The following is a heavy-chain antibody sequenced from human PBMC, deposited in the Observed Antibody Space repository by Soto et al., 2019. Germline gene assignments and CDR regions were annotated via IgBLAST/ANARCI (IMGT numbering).Heavy chain of an antibody. CDR1: GFSFSNYW. D-gene: IGHD6-13*01. Sequence: GGSLRLSCETSGFSFSNYWMTWVRQAPGKGLEWVANINQDGSRIYYVDSVKGRFTISRDNAKNSLDLQMNSLRAEDTAVYYCVRSIAAETSSWGQGTLVTVSS. CDR3: VRSIAAETSS. J-gene: IGHJ5*02. V-gene: IGHV3-7*01. CDR2: INQDGSRI.